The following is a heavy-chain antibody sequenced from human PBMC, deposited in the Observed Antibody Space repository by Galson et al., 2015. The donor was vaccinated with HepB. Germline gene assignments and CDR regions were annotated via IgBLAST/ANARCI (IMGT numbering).Heavy chain of an antibody. CDR3: ARDYYYDSSGFDFVWVFDY. V-gene: IGHV3-23*01. CDR2: ISGSGGST. J-gene: IGHJ4*02. Sequence: SLRLSCAASGFTFSSYAMSWVRQAPGKGLEWVSAISGSGGSTYYADSVKGRFTISRDNSKNTLYLQMNSLRAEDTAVYYCARDYYYDSSGFDFVWVFDYWGQGTLVTVSS. CDR1: GFTFSSYA. D-gene: IGHD3-22*01.